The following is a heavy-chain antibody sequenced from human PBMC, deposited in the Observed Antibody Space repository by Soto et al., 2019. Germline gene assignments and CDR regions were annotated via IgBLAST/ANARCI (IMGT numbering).Heavy chain of an antibody. V-gene: IGHV3-30-3*01. CDR3: ARDVESGSSQYYYYFYGMDV. CDR1: GFTFSSNA. CDR2: LSYDGSNK. D-gene: IGHD1-26*01. J-gene: IGHJ6*02. Sequence: QVQLVESGGGVLQPGRSLRLSCAASGFTFSSNAMHWVRQAPGKGLEWVAVLSYDGSNKYYADSVKGRFTISRDNSKNTLYLQMDSLRTEDTALYYCARDVESGSSQYYYYFYGMDVWGQGTTVTVSS.